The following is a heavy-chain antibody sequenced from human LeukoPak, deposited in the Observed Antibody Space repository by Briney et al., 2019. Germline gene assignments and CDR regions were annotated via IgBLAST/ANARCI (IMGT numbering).Heavy chain of an antibody. V-gene: IGHV1-18*01. CDR1: GYTFTNYG. J-gene: IGHJ6*03. Sequence: GASVKVSCKASGYTFTNYGISWVRQAPGQGLEWMGWISAYNGNTNYAQKLQGRVTMTTDTSTSTAYMELRSLRSDDTAVYYCARVYDSSGRYYYYYYMDVWGKGTTVTISS. CDR3: ARVYDSSGRYYYYYYMDV. CDR2: ISAYNGNT. D-gene: IGHD3-22*01.